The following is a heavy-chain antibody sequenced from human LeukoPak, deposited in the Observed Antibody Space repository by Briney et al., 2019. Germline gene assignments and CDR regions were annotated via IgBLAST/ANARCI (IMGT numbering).Heavy chain of an antibody. CDR2: FDPEDGET. CDR1: GYTLTELS. J-gene: IGHJ4*02. CDR3: ATDRGYGDYPKY. V-gene: IGHV1-24*01. Sequence: GASVKVSCKVSGYTLTELSMRWVRQAPGKGLEWMGGFDPEDGETIYAQKFQGRVTMTEDTSTDTAYMELSSLRSEDTAVYYCATDRGYGDYPKYWGQGTLVTVSS. D-gene: IGHD4-17*01.